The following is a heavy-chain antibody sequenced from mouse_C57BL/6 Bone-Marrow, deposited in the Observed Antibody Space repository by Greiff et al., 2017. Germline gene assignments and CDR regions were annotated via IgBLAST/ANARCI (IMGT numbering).Heavy chain of an antibody. Sequence: VQLQQSGAELARPGASVKLSCKASGYTFTSYGISWVKQRTGQGLEWIGEIYPRSGNNYYNEKFKGKATLTADKSSSTAYMELRSLTSEDSAVYFCVGRYYAMDYWGQGTSVTVSS. CDR1: GYTFTSYG. J-gene: IGHJ4*01. CDR2: IYPRSGNN. CDR3: VGRYYAMDY. V-gene: IGHV1-81*01.